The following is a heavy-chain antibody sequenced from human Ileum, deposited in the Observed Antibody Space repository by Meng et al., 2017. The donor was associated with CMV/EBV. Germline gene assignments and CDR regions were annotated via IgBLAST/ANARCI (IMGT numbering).Heavy chain of an antibody. CDR3: AKNLVSYFYGMDV. Sequence: GESLKISCAASGFTVSNYYTTWVRQAPGKGLEWVSIIYSAGSTYYADSVKGRFTISRDNSKNTLYLQMNNLRAEDTAVYYCAKNLVSYFYGMDVWGQGTTVTVSS. V-gene: IGHV3-53*01. CDR1: GFTVSNYY. J-gene: IGHJ6*02. CDR2: IYSAGST.